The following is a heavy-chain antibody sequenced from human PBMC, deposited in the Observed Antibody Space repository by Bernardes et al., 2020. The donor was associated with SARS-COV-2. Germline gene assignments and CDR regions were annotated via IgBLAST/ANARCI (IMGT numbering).Heavy chain of an antibody. D-gene: IGHD1-26*01. V-gene: IGHV3-21*01. J-gene: IGHJ4*02. CDR1: GFTFGGYT. CDR3: TRDIPFSGTY. CDR2: IGYDGIHI. Sequence: GGSLRLSCATSGFTFGGYTMDWFRQAPGKGLEWVSSIGYDGIHIFYADSVMGRFSISRDNAKNSLYLQMNSLRAEDTAMYYCTRDIPFSGTYWGQGTLVTAS.